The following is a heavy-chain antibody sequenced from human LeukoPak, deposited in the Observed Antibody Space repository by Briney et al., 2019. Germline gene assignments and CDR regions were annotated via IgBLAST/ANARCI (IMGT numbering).Heavy chain of an antibody. CDR3: ARDDSSGPQVY. Sequence: ASVKVSXKASGYTFTSYYMHWMRQAPGQGLEWMGIINPSGGSTTYAQKFQGRVTMTSDTSTRTVYLELSSLRSEDTAVYYCARDDSSGPQVYWGQGTLVIVSS. V-gene: IGHV1-46*01. CDR2: INPSGGST. J-gene: IGHJ4*02. D-gene: IGHD3-22*01. CDR1: GYTFTSYY.